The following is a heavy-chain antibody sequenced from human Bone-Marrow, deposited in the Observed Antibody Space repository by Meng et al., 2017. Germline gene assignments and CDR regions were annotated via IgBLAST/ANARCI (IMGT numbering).Heavy chain of an antibody. CDR3: AREGRSHQVGVSVY. V-gene: IGHV4-30-4*01. CDR2: IYNSGST. CDR1: GGSISSVDYY. D-gene: IGHD2-21*01. Sequence: QVQLQESGPGRGKPSQTLSLTGTVSGGSISSVDYYWSWIRQHPGKGLEWIGYIYNSGSTYYNPSLKSRVTISVDTSKNQFSLKLRFVTAADTAVYYCAREGRSHQVGVSVYWGQGNLVTVSS. J-gene: IGHJ4*02.